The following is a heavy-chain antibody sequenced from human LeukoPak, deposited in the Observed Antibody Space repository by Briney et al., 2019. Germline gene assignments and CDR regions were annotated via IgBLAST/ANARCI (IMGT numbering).Heavy chain of an antibody. Sequence: SETLSLTCTVSGGSISSYYWSWIRQPPGKGLEWIGYIYYSGSTNYNPSLKSRVTISVDTSKNQFSLKLSSVTAADTAVYYCASLLGYCSSTSCYGAFDIWGQGTMVTVSS. CDR2: IYYSGST. CDR1: GGSISSYY. CDR3: ASLLGYCSSTSCYGAFDI. J-gene: IGHJ3*02. V-gene: IGHV4-59*12. D-gene: IGHD2-2*01.